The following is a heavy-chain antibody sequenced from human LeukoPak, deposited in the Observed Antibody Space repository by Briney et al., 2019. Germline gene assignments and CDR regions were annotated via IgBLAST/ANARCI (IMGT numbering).Heavy chain of an antibody. Sequence: PSETLSLTCAVSGYSISSGYYWAWLRQPPGKGLEWIATVYYTGSTYYNPSLKSRVTISIDTSKNQFSLKLRSVVAPDTAVYYCARHSGSGSLSRPFDPWGQGTLVTVSS. D-gene: IGHD3-10*01. CDR2: VYYTGST. V-gene: IGHV4-38-2*01. J-gene: IGHJ5*02. CDR1: GYSISSGYY. CDR3: ARHSGSGSLSRPFDP.